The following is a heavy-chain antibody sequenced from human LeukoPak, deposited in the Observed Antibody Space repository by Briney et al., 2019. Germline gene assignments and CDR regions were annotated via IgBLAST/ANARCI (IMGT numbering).Heavy chain of an antibody. CDR1: GASVKSDY. CDR3: ARQVVIIPSSRGGPWFDP. J-gene: IGHJ5*01. D-gene: IGHD2/OR15-2a*01. CDR2: VYYSGST. Sequence: SETLSLTCSVSGASVKSDYWSWIRQSPGKGLEWIANVYYSGSTNYNPSLKSRVTISVDASKNQISLKLSSVTAADTAVYYCARQVVIIPSSRGGPWFDPWGQGTLVAVSS. V-gene: IGHV4-59*08.